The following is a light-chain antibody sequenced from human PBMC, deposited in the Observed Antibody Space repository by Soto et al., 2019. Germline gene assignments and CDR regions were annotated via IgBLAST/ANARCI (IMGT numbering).Light chain of an antibody. CDR2: GNN. V-gene: IGLV1-44*01. J-gene: IGLJ2*01. CDR3: AAWDGSLNNVL. CDR1: GSSIGTNT. Sequence: QSVLTQPPSAPGTPGQRVTISCSGSGSSIGTNTVNWYRQLPGTAPKLPIYGNNQRPSGVPDRFSGSKSGTSASLAISGLQSEDEAEYYCAAWDGSLNNVLFGGGTKVTVL.